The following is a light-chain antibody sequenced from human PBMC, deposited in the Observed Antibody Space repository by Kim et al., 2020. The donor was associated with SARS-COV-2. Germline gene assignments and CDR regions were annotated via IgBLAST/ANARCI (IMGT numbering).Light chain of an antibody. CDR3: QQYNLYPLT. Sequence: ASCGGRVTITCRDSQSIVRWLAWYQQKPGKAPKLLISDASTLQGGVPSRFSGSGSGTEFTLTITSLQPDDFATYYCQQYNLYPLTFGGGTKVDIK. CDR1: QSIVRW. V-gene: IGKV1-5*01. CDR2: DAS. J-gene: IGKJ4*01.